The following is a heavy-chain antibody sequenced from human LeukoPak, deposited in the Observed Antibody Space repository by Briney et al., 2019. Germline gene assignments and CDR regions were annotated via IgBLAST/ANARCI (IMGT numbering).Heavy chain of an antibody. D-gene: IGHD6-13*01. Sequence: GGSLRLSCAASGFTFSSYSMNWVRQAPGKGLEWVAFIRYDGSNKYYADSVKGRFTISRDNSKNTLYLQMNSLRAEDTAVYYCAKDIDSSSRFDYWGQGTLVTVSS. CDR2: IRYDGSNK. CDR1: GFTFSSYS. CDR3: AKDIDSSSRFDY. J-gene: IGHJ4*02. V-gene: IGHV3-30*02.